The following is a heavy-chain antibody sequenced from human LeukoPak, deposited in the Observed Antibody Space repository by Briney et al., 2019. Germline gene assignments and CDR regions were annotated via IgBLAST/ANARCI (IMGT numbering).Heavy chain of an antibody. CDR3: ARSGIAAADFDY. J-gene: IGHJ4*02. D-gene: IGHD6-13*01. CDR1: GGSFSGYY. Sequence: SETLSLTCAVYGGSFSGYYCSWIRQPPGKGLEWIGEINHSGSTNYNPSLKSRVTISVDTSKNQFSLKLSSVTAAGTAVYYCARSGIAAADFDYWGQGTLVTVSS. V-gene: IGHV4-34*01. CDR2: INHSGST.